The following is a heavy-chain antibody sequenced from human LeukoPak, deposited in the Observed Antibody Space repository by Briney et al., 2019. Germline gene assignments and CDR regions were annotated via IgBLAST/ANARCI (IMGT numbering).Heavy chain of an antibody. CDR2: ITSRSDI. V-gene: IGHV3-21*01. J-gene: IGHJ4*02. CDR3: ARDPAPEDN. Sequence: GGSLRLSCAASGFTFSTYTMNWVRQAPGKGLEWVSSITSRSDIYYADPVRGRFTISRDNAKNSLYLQMNSLRAEDTAVYYCARDPAPEDNWGQGTLVTVSS. CDR1: GFTFSTYT. D-gene: IGHD1-14*01.